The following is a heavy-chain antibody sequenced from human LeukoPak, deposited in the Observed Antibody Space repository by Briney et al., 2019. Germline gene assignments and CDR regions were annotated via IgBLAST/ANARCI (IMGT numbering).Heavy chain of an antibody. CDR1: GFTFSSYG. Sequence: GGSLRLSCAASGFTFSSYGMHWVRQAPGKGLEWVSSISSSSSYIYYADSVKGRFTISRDNAKNSLYLQMNSLRAEDTAVYYCARGVGVGATVYLGYYYYMDVWGKGTTVTISS. D-gene: IGHD1-26*01. CDR2: ISSSSSYI. CDR3: ARGVGVGATVYLGYYYYMDV. J-gene: IGHJ6*03. V-gene: IGHV3-21*01.